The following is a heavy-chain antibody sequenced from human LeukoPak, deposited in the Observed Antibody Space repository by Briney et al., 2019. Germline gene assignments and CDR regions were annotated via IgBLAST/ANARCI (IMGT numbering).Heavy chain of an antibody. Sequence: SETLSLTCTVSGGSISSYYWSWIRQPPGKGLEWIGYIYYSGSTNYNPSLKSRVTISVDTSKNQFSLKLSSVTAADAAVYYCARGYSSSWYDYWGQGALVTVSS. J-gene: IGHJ4*02. D-gene: IGHD6-13*01. V-gene: IGHV4-59*01. CDR1: GGSISSYY. CDR3: ARGYSSSWYDY. CDR2: IYYSGST.